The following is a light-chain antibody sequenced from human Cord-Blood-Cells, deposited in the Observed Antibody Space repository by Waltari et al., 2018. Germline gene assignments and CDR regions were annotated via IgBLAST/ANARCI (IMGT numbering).Light chain of an antibody. V-gene: IGLV2-14*01. J-gene: IGLJ1*01. CDR1: SSDVGGYNY. CDR2: DAS. CDR3: SSYTSSSTYV. Sequence: QSALTQPASVSGSPGQSITISCTGTSSDVGGYNYVSWYQQHPGKAPKRRIYDASKRPSGVSNRFSGSKSGNTASLTISGLQAEDEADYYCSSYTSSSTYVFGTGTKVTVL.